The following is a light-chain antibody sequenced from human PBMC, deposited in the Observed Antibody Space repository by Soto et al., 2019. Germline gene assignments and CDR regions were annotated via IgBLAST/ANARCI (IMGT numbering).Light chain of an antibody. Sequence: QSALTQPPSASGTPGQRVTISCSGSSSNIGSKTVNWYQQLPGTVPKLLIYNSYQRPSGVPDRFSGSKSGTSASLAISGLQSKDEADYYCAAWDASLNGYVFGAGTKVTVL. CDR3: AAWDASLNGYV. CDR2: NSY. CDR1: SSNIGSKT. J-gene: IGLJ1*01. V-gene: IGLV1-44*01.